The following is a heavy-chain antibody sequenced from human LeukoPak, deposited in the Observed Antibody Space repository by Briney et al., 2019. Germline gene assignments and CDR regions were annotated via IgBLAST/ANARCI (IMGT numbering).Heavy chain of an antibody. Sequence: PWGSLPLSCAASGFTFSSYSMNWVRQAPGKGLEWVSYISSSSSTIYYADSVKGRFTISRDNAKNSLYLQMNSLRDEDTAVYYCARGPRLRSYGGPIYWGQGTLVTVSS. J-gene: IGHJ4*02. V-gene: IGHV3-48*02. D-gene: IGHD4-23*01. CDR1: GFTFSSYS. CDR2: ISSSSSTI. CDR3: ARGPRLRSYGGPIY.